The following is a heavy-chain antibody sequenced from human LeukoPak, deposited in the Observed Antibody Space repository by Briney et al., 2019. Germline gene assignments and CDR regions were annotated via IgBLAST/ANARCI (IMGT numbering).Heavy chain of an antibody. CDR2: IRSKANSYAT. Sequence: PGGSLRLSCAASGFTFSGSAMHWVRQASGKGLEWVGRIRSKANSYATAYAASVKGRFTISRDDSKNTAYLQMNSLKTEDTAVYYCTCRLAAGPRDYWGQGTLVTVSS. V-gene: IGHV3-73*01. CDR1: GFTFSGSA. J-gene: IGHJ4*02. CDR3: TCRLAAGPRDY. D-gene: IGHD6-13*01.